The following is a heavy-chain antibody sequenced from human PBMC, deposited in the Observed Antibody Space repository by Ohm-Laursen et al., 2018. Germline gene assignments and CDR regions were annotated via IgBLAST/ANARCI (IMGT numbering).Heavy chain of an antibody. V-gene: IGHV4-34*09. D-gene: IGHD5/OR15-5a*01. Sequence: TLSLTCAVYGGSFSAYYWSWIRQPPGKGLEWIGYIYYSGSTYYNPSLKSRVTISVDTSKNQFSLKLSSVTAADTAVYYCARDGSTRTAGIDYWGQGTLVTVSS. CDR3: ARDGSTRTAGIDY. CDR1: GGSFSAYY. CDR2: IYYSGST. J-gene: IGHJ4*02.